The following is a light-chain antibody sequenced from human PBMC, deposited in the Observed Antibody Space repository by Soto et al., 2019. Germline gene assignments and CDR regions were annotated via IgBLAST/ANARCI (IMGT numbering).Light chain of an antibody. V-gene: IGKV3-15*01. CDR3: HQYNSWPRGT. J-gene: IGKJ3*01. CDR2: GAS. Sequence: EIMMTQSPGTLSVSPGEGATLSCTASQSVNLNLAWHQQKPCQPPRLLLYGASTRATGIPVKFRGSGSGTEFTPTISSLQSEDSAVYYRHQYNSWPRGTFGPGTKVDIK. CDR1: QSVNLN.